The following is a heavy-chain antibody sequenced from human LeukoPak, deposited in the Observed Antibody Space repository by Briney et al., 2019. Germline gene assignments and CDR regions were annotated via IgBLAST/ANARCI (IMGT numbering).Heavy chain of an antibody. Sequence: SVKVSCKASGGTFSSYAISWVRQAPGQGLEWMGRIIPIFGIANYAQKFQGRVTITADKSTSTAYMELSGLRSEDTAVYYCASGSYYDFWSGNGAFDIWGQGTMVTVSS. J-gene: IGHJ3*02. V-gene: IGHV1-69*04. CDR2: IIPIFGIA. D-gene: IGHD3-3*01. CDR1: GGTFSSYA. CDR3: ASGSYYDFWSGNGAFDI.